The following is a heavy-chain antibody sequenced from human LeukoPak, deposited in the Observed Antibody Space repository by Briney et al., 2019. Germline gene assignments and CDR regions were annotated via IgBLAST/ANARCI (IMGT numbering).Heavy chain of an antibody. CDR2: ISSSGSDI. D-gene: IGHD6-6*01. CDR1: GFTFRSYS. Sequence: GGSLRLSCAASGFTFRSYSMNWVRQTPGKGLEWVSSISSSGSDIYYADSVKGRFTISRDNSKNTLCLQMNSLRAEDTAVYYCAKTDRIAATMSWGQGTLVTVSS. J-gene: IGHJ5*02. CDR3: AKTDRIAATMS. V-gene: IGHV3-21*04.